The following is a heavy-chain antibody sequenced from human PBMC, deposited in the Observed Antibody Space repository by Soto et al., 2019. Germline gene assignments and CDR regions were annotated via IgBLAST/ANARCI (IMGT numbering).Heavy chain of an antibody. D-gene: IGHD3-10*01. J-gene: IGHJ3*02. CDR3: ARDRVLWFGELLPPDAFDI. V-gene: IGHV1-18*01. CDR2: ISAYNGNT. CDR1: GYTFTSYG. Sequence: GASVKVSCKASGYTFTSYGISWVRQAPGQGLEWMGWISAYNGNTNYAQKLQGRVTMTTDTSTSTAYMELRSLRSDDTAVYYCARDRVLWFGELLPPDAFDIWGQGTMVTVSS.